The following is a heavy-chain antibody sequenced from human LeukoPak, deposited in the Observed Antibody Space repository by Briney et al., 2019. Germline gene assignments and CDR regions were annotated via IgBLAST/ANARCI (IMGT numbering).Heavy chain of an antibody. V-gene: IGHV3-23*01. CDR3: ARELREHGVFDI. CDR1: GFTLSNSA. Sequence: GGSLRLSCAASGFTLSNSAMSWVRQAPGKGLEWVSTISGSGSGGSTYYADSVKGRFTISRDNSKNTLYLQMNSLRAEDTAVHYCARELREHGVFDIWGQGTMVTVSS. CDR2: ISGSGSGGST. J-gene: IGHJ3*02. D-gene: IGHD1-26*01.